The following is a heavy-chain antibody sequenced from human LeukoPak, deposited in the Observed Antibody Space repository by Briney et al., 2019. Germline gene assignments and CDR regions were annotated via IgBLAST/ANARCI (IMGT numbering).Heavy chain of an antibody. CDR2: ISGSGGST. J-gene: IGHJ1*01. D-gene: IGHD2-2*02. Sequence: GGSLRLSCAASGFTFSSYAMSWVRQAPGKGLEWVSAISGSGGSTYYADSVKGRFTISRDNSKNTLYLQMNSLRAEDTAVYYCAKVESYCSSTSCYIAHFQRWGQGTLVTVSS. CDR1: GFTFSSYA. CDR3: AKVESYCSSTSCYIAHFQR. V-gene: IGHV3-23*01.